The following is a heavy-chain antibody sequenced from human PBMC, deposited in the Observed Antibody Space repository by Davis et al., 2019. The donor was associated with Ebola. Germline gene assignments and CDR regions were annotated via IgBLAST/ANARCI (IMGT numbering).Heavy chain of an antibody. CDR3: ARKAGY. J-gene: IGHJ4*02. V-gene: IGHV3-33*03. Sequence: GGSLRLSCAASGFTFSSYGMHWVRQAPGKGLEWVAVIWYDGSNKYYADSVKGRFTISRDNAKNSLFLQMSSLRAEDTAVYYCARKAGYWGQGTLVTVSS. CDR2: IWYDGSNK. CDR1: GFTFSSYG.